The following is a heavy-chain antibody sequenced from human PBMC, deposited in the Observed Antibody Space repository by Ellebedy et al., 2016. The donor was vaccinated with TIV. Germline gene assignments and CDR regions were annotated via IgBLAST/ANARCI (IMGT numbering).Heavy chain of an antibody. Sequence: PSETLSLTCAASGFSFSTTWMHWVRQVPGKGLVWVSRIKSDGSSTTYADSVKGRFTISRDNAKNTLYLQMNSLRAEDTAVYYCVRDRYYNMDVWGQGTTVTVSS. CDR3: VRDRYYNMDV. J-gene: IGHJ6*02. CDR2: IKSDGSST. V-gene: IGHV3-74*01. CDR1: GFSFSTTW.